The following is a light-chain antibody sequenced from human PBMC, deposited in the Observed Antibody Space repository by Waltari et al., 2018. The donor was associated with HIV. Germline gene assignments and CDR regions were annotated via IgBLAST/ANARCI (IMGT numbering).Light chain of an antibody. CDR1: SSDVGGYNY. J-gene: IGLJ1*01. CDR3: SSYTSSSTLFYV. V-gene: IGLV2-14*01. Sequence: QSALTQPASVSGSPGQSITISCTGTSSDVGGYNYVPWYPQPPGKAPKLMIYEVSNRPSGVSNRFSGSKSGNTASLTISGLQAEDEADYYCSSYTSSSTLFYVFGTGTKVTVL. CDR2: EVS.